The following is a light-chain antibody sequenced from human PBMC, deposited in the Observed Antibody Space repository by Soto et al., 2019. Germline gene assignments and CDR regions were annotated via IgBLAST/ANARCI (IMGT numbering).Light chain of an antibody. Sequence: DIQMNQSPSTLSGSVGDRLTITCRASQGINTFLAWYQQKAGKAPKLLIYAASTLQSGVPSRFSGSGSGKDFTLTISSLQSEDFATYYGQQLNTYPITFGQGTRLEIK. CDR2: AAS. CDR3: QQLNTYPIT. V-gene: IGKV1-9*01. CDR1: QGINTF. J-gene: IGKJ5*01.